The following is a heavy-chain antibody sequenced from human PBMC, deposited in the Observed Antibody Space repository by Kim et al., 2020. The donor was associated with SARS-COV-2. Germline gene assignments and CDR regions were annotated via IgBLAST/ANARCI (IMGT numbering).Heavy chain of an antibody. CDR1: GFTFSSSA. CDR3: TSVPGTTLAFWDAFD. CDR2: IRSKANSYAT. D-gene: IGHD1-1*01. J-gene: IGHJ3*02. Sequence: GGSLRLSCAASGFTFSSSAMHWVRRASGQGLEWVGRIRSKANSYATVYAASVKGRLTISRDDSKSTAYLQMNSLKTEDTAVYYCTSVPGTTLAFWDAFD. V-gene: IGHV3-73*01.